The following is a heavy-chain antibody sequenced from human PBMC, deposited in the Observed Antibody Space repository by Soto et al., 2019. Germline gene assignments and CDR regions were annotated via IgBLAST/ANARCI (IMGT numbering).Heavy chain of an antibody. V-gene: IGHV3-30-3*01. J-gene: IGHJ4*02. CDR1: GFTFSSYA. D-gene: IGHD3-3*01. CDR2: ISYDGSNK. CDR3: AREKTYYDFWSGSGRNFDY. Sequence: PGGSLRLSCAASGFTFSSYAMHWVRPAPGKGLEWVAVISYDGSNKYYADSVKGRFTISRDNSKNTLYLQMNSLRAEDTAVYYCAREKTYYDFWSGSGRNFDYWGQGTLVTVSS.